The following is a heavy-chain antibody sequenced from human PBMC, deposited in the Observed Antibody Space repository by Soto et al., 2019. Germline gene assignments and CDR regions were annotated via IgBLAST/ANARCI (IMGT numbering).Heavy chain of an antibody. Sequence: GGSLRLSCAASGITFSTYGMHWVRQAPGKGLEWVALIWSDGSNKYYADSVKGRFTISRDNSKKTLYLQMNSLRAVDTAVYYCGIVVVRAAIGEAVWGQGTTVTVS. CDR1: GITFSTYG. J-gene: IGHJ6*02. V-gene: IGHV3-33*01. D-gene: IGHD3-22*01. CDR3: GIVVVRAAIGEAV. CDR2: IWSDGSNK.